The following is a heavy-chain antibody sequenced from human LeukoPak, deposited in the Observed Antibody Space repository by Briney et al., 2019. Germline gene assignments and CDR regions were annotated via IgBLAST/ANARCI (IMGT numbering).Heavy chain of an antibody. Sequence: ASVKVSCKTSGYTFTGYYIHWVRQAPGQGLEWMGRIIPILGIANYAQKFQGRVTITADKSTSTAYMELSSLRSEDTAVYYCARAGGYYYGGYYFDYWGQGTLVTVSS. CDR3: ARAGGYYYGGYYFDY. CDR2: IIPILGIA. CDR1: GYTFTGYY. V-gene: IGHV1-69*04. D-gene: IGHD3-10*01. J-gene: IGHJ4*02.